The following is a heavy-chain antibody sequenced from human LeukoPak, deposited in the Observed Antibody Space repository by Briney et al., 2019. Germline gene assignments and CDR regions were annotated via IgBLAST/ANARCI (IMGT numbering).Heavy chain of an antibody. CDR2: INSRSTSI. CDR1: GFMITNS. J-gene: IGHJ3*02. V-gene: IGHV3-21*01. CDR3: ARSGIVGAISAFDI. D-gene: IGHD1-26*01. Sequence: GGSLRLSCAGSGFMITNSMIWVRQAPGKGLEWVSSINSRSTSIYYADSVKGRFTISRDNAKNSLYLQMNSLRAEDTAVYYCARSGIVGAISAFDIWGQGTMVTVSS.